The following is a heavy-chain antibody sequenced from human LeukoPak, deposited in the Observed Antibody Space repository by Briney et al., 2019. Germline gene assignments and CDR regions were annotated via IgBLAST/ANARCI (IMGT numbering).Heavy chain of an antibody. D-gene: IGHD3-22*01. V-gene: IGHV3-23*01. CDR3: AKLGGYYYDSSGYLPSA. Sequence: GGSLRLSCAASGFTFTNFAMGWVRQAPGKGLEWVSDISASGDSTYYAASVKGRFTISRDNSKNTLYLQMNSLRAEDTAVYYCAKLGGYYYDSSGYLPSAWGQGTLVTVSS. CDR2: ISASGDST. CDR1: GFTFTNFA. J-gene: IGHJ5*02.